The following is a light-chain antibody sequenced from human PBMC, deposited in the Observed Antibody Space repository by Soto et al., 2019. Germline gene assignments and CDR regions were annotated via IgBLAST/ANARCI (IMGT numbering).Light chain of an antibody. J-gene: IGKJ3*01. CDR3: QHYKSYPYI. Sequence: DIQMTQSPSSVSASVGDRVTITCRASQDISNSLAWFQQKPGKAPKSLIYAASNLQSGVPSKFSGSGSGTDFTLTISCLQPEDFATYYCQHYKSYPYIFGPGTRVDI. V-gene: IGKV1-16*02. CDR2: AAS. CDR1: QDISNS.